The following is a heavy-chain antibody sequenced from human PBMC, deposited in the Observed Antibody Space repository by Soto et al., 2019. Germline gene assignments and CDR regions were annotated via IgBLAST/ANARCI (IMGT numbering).Heavy chain of an antibody. J-gene: IGHJ3*02. CDR1: GYSFTSYW. CDR3: ARPITMIVVDTDAFDI. Sequence: ESVKISCQGSGYSFTSYWIGWVRQMPGKGLEWMGIIYPGDSDTRYSPSFQGQVTISADKSISTAYLQWSSLKASDTAMYYCARPITMIVVDTDAFDIWGQGTMVTVSS. V-gene: IGHV5-51*01. D-gene: IGHD3-22*01. CDR2: IYPGDSDT.